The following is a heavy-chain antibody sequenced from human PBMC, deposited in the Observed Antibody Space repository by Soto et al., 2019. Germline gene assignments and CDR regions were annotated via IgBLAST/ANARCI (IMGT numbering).Heavy chain of an antibody. D-gene: IGHD3-9*01. Sequence: ASVKVSCKASGYTFTSYGISWVRQAPGQGLEWMGWISAYNGNTNYAQKLQGRVTMTTDTSTSTAYMELRSLRSDDTAVYYCARDGGDILTGYPRTWLDPWGQGTLVTVSS. CDR3: ARDGGDILTGYPRTWLDP. V-gene: IGHV1-18*01. J-gene: IGHJ5*02. CDR1: GYTFTSYG. CDR2: ISAYNGNT.